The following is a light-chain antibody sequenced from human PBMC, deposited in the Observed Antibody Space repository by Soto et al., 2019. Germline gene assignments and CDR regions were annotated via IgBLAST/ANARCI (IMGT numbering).Light chain of an antibody. CDR2: DVS. V-gene: IGLV2-14*01. CDR1: SSDVGGYNY. Sequence: QSALTQPASVSGSPGQSITISCTGTSSDVGGYNYVSWYQQHPGKAPKLMIYDVSNRPSGVSNRFSGSKSGNTASLTISGLQAEDEADYCCSSYTSSSTPVFVTGTKLTVL. CDR3: SSYTSSSTPV. J-gene: IGLJ1*01.